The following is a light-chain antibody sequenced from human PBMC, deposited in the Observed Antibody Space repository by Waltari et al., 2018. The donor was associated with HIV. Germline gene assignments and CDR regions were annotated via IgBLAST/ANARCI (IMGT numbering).Light chain of an antibody. V-gene: IGLV2-14*01. CDR3: SSYSPRTSVV. CDR1: TSDMSSLNF. Sequence: HSVLTQPASASGSPGQSITISCSGPTSDMSSLNFVSWYQQYPGRAPRLIIFEVSSRPSGISDRFSGSKSGDTASLTISALRTEDEADYFCSSYSPRTSVVFGGGTKVTVL. CDR2: EVS. J-gene: IGLJ3*02.